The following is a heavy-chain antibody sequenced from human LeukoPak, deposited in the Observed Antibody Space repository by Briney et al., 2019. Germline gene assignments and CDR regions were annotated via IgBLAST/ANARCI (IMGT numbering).Heavy chain of an antibody. CDR2: IYYSGST. J-gene: IGHJ6*03. D-gene: IGHD3-16*01. CDR3: ARVGYYSYYYYMDV. V-gene: IGHV4-39*07. CDR1: DGSISSSSYY. Sequence: SETLSLTCTVSDGSISSSSYYWGWIRQPPGKGLEWIGSIYYSGSTYYNPSLKSRVTISVDTSKNQFSLKLSSVTAADTAVYYCARVGYYSYYYYMDVWGKGTTVTVSS.